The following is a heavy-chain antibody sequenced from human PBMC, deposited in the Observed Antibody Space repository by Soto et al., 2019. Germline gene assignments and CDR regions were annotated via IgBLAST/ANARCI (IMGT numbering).Heavy chain of an antibody. J-gene: IGHJ6*02. CDR2: ISSSGSTI. CDR1: GFTFSDYY. Sequence: PGGSLRLSCAASGFTFSDYYMSWIRQAPGKGLEWVSYISSSGSTIYYADSVKGRFTISRDNSKNTLYLQMNSLRAEDTAVYYCAKFGDDFWSGYSVTYYYSYGMDVWGQGTTVTVSS. D-gene: IGHD3-3*01. CDR3: AKFGDDFWSGYSVTYYYSYGMDV. V-gene: IGHV3-11*01.